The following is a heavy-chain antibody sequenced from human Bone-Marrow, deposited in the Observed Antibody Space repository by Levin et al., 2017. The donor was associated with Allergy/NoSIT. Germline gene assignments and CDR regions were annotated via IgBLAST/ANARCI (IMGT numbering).Heavy chain of an antibody. Sequence: PGGSLRLSCSASGFSFQNYDVNWVRQAPGKGLVWLSSVNSGGNTKYNADSVKGRFSISRDNGKNTVFLQMNSLGAEDTAVYYCATSCRGGSCSYGFDIWGQGTRVTVSS. CDR2: VNSGGNTK. CDR1: GFSFQNYD. V-gene: IGHV3-48*03. D-gene: IGHD2-15*01. J-gene: IGHJ3*02. CDR3: ATSCRGGSCSYGFDI.